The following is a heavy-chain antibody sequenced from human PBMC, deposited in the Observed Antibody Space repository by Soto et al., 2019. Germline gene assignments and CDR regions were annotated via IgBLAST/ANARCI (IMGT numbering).Heavy chain of an antibody. Sequence: PGGSLRLSCAASGFTFSSYAMSWVRQAPGKGLEWVSAISGSGGSTYYADSVKGRFTISRDNSKNTLYLQMNSLRAEDTAVYYCAQDISFYSATGFDYWGQVXLFTVPS. CDR2: ISGSGGST. CDR3: AQDISFYSATGFDY. V-gene: IGHV3-23*01. D-gene: IGHD4-4*01. J-gene: IGHJ4*02. CDR1: GFTFSSYA.